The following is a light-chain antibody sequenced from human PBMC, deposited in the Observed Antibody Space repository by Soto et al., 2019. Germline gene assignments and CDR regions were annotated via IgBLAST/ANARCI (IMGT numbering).Light chain of an antibody. J-gene: IGKJ1*01. CDR2: NVF. CDR3: QQYGLSLQT. CDR1: QSVTNNY. Sequence: EAVLTQSPATLSLTTGERATLSCRASQSVTNNYLAWYQQRPGQAPRLLIYNVFYRPSDVPDRFSGSGSGTDFTLTISRLEPEDFGVYYCQQYGLSLQTLVQGTKVDIK. V-gene: IGKV3-20*01.